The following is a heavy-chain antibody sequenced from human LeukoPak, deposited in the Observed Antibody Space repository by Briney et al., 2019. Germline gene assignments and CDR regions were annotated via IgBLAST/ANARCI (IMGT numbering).Heavy chain of an antibody. J-gene: IGHJ4*02. D-gene: IGHD3-10*01. CDR2: IKSEAYGGIA. CDR1: GFTFGVYA. Sequence: GRSLRLSCKTSGFTFGVYAMGWVRQAPGKGLEWVGCIKSEAYGGIAEYAASVKGRFSISRDDSESIVYLQMDSLETEDTGVYYCSREDYYYGSLTHRASDYWGQGTLVTVSS. CDR3: SREDYYYGSLTHRASDY. V-gene: IGHV3-49*04.